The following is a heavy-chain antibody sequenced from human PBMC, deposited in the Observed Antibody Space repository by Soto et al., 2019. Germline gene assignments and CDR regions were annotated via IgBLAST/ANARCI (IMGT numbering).Heavy chain of an antibody. V-gene: IGHV1-8*01. CDR1: GYSFSTYD. J-gene: IGHJ4*02. D-gene: IGHD3-10*01. CDR3: AKVSRRGSAIDFDY. CDR2: MNPSSGDT. Sequence: QVQLVQSGAEVKKPGASVKVSCKTSGYSFSTYDINWVRQATGQGLEWMGWMNPSSGDTGYAQKFQGRVAMTRDTSLTTAYMELYSLRSDDTAVYYCAKVSRRGSAIDFDYWGQGTLVTVSP.